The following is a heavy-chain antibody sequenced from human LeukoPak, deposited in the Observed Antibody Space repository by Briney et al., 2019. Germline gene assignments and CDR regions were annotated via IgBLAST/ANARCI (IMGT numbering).Heavy chain of an antibody. V-gene: IGHV3-53*01. CDR3: ARRAGAYSHPYDY. CDR2: IYSDNT. J-gene: IGHJ4*02. D-gene: IGHD4/OR15-4a*01. CDR1: GLTVSSNS. Sequence: GGSLRLSCTVSGLTVSSNSMSWVRQAPGKGLEWVSFIYSDNTHYSDSVKGRFTISRDNSKNTLYLQMNSLRAEATAVYYCARRAGAYSHPYDYWGQGTLVTVSS.